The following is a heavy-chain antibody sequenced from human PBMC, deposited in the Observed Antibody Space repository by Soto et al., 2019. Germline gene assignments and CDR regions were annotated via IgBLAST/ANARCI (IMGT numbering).Heavy chain of an antibody. CDR1: GYTFTRYP. V-gene: IGHV1-3*01. D-gene: IGHD1-1*01. CDR2: INAGNGNT. Sequence: QVQLVQSGAEVKKPGASAKVSCKASGYTFTRYPMHWVRHAPGQRLEWVGWINAGNGNTKYSPKLEGRVTIIRDTSAATVYMELRNLRSEDTAMYYCARDRELRNALDICGQGTKLTVSS. CDR3: ARDRELRNALDI. J-gene: IGHJ3*02.